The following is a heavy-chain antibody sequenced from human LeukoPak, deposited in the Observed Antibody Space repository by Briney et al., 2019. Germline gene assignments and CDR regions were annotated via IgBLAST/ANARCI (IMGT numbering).Heavy chain of an antibody. D-gene: IGHD4-17*01. CDR1: GGSISSGGYY. Sequence: SETLSLTCTVSGGSISSGGYYWSWIRQPPGKGLEWIGYIYYSGSTNYNPSLKSRVTISVDTSKNQFSLKLSSVTAADTAVYYCARGFYGDFDYWGQGTLVTVSS. CDR2: IYYSGST. V-gene: IGHV4-61*08. CDR3: ARGFYGDFDY. J-gene: IGHJ4*02.